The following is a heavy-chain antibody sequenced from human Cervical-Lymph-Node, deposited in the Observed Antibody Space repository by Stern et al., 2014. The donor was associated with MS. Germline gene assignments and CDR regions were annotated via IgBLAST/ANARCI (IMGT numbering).Heavy chain of an antibody. V-gene: IGHV2-5*02. Sequence: SGPTMVKPTQTLTLTCTFSGFSLSTSGVHVGWFRQPPGKALEWLAGIYWGNDKRYSPSRKSRLTITKDTTKNQVVLTMTNMDPMDTATYYCARPDCSGGRCFDYWGQGTQVTVSS. J-gene: IGHJ4*02. CDR1: GFSLSTSGVH. CDR3: ARPDCSGGRCFDY. D-gene: IGHD2-15*01. CDR2: IYWGNDK.